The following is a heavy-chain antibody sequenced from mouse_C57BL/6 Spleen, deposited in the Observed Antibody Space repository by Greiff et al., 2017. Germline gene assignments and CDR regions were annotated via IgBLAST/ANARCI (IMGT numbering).Heavy chain of an antibody. CDR3: ADLSRC. V-gene: IGHV5-6*02. Sequence: DVKLVESGGDLVKPGGSLKLSCAASGFTFSSYGMSWVRQTPDKRLEWVATISSGGSYTYYPDSVKGRFTISRDNAKNTLYLQMSSLKSEDTARYYCADLSRCWGQGASVTVSS. CDR2: ISSGGSYT. J-gene: IGHJ4*01. D-gene: IGHD2-3*01. CDR1: GFTFSSYG.